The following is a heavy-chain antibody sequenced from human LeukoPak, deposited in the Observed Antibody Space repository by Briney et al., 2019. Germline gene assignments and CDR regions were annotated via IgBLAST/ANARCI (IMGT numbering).Heavy chain of an antibody. Sequence: GASMKVSCKASGYTFTGYYMHWVRQAPGQGLEWMGWINPKSGGSDYAQNFEGRVTMTRDTSISTAYMELTRLTSDDTAVYYCARYWDMSGWNVPYYFDSWGQGSLVTVSS. V-gene: IGHV1-2*02. CDR1: GYTFTGYY. D-gene: IGHD6-19*01. J-gene: IGHJ4*02. CDR2: INPKSGGS. CDR3: ARYWDMSGWNVPYYFDS.